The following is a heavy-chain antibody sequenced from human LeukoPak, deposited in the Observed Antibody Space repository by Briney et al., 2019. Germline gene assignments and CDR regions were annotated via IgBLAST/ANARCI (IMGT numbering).Heavy chain of an antibody. Sequence: GGSLRLSCAASGFTFSDAWMSWVRQAPGKGLEWVGRIKSKTDGGTTDYAAPVKGRFTISRDDSKNTLYLQMNSLRPEDTAVYYCAKGYHIWGSNNFFDYWGRGTLVTVSS. J-gene: IGHJ4*02. D-gene: IGHD3-16*01. CDR3: AKGYHIWGSNNFFDY. V-gene: IGHV3-15*01. CDR2: IKSKTDGGTT. CDR1: GFTFSDAW.